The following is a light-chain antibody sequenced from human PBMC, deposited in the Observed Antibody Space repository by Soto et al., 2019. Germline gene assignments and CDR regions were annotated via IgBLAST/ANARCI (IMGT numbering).Light chain of an antibody. CDR3: SSYTSTSTLGVL. Sequence: QSALTQPASVSGSPGQSITISCTGTSSDVGGYNSVSWYQHHPGKAPKLMIYEVTNRPSGVSNRFSGSKSGNTASLTISGVQAEDEADYYCSSYTSTSTLGVLFGGGTKLTVL. V-gene: IGLV2-14*01. CDR1: SSDVGGYNS. J-gene: IGLJ2*01. CDR2: EVT.